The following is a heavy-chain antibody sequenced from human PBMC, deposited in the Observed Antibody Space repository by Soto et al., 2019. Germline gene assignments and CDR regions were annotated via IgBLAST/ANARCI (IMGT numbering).Heavy chain of an antibody. J-gene: IGHJ4*02. CDR1: GGTFSSYA. CDR2: IIPIFGTA. CDR3: ARGSEAYDSSGYPGPD. V-gene: IGHV1-69*13. Sequence: GASVKVSCKASGGTFSSYAISWVRQAPGQGLEWMGGIIPIFGTANYAQKFQGRVTITADESTSTAYMELSSLRSEDTAVYYCARGSEAYDSSGYPGPDWGQGTLVTVSS. D-gene: IGHD3-22*01.